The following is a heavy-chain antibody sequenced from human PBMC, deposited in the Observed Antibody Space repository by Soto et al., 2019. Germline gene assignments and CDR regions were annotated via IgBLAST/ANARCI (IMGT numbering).Heavy chain of an antibody. D-gene: IGHD4-17*01. V-gene: IGHV4-30-2*01. CDR1: GGSISSGGYS. Sequence: SETLSLTCAVSGGSISSGGYSWSWIRQPPGKGLEWIGYIYHSGSTYYNPSLKSRVTISVDRSKNQFSLKLSSVTAADTAVYYCARAPSDYGDPGPFDYWGQGTLVTVSS. CDR3: ARAPSDYGDPGPFDY. CDR2: IYHSGST. J-gene: IGHJ4*02.